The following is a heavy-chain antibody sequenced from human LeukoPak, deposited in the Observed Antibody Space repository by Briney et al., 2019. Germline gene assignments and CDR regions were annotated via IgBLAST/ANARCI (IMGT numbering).Heavy chain of an antibody. J-gene: IGHJ4*02. D-gene: IGHD2-21*02. CDR1: GGSICGYY. Sequence: SETLSLTCSVSGGSICGYYWSWIRQPPGKGLECIGYIYYSGSTNYNPSLKSRVTISVDTSRNQFSLKLTSVTAADTAVYYCARQGVATAIDYWGQGTLVTVSS. CDR3: ARQGVATAIDY. V-gene: IGHV4-59*12. CDR2: IYYSGST.